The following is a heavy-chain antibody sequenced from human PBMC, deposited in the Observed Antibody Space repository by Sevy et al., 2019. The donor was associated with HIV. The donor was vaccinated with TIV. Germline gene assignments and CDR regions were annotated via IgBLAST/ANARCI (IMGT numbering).Heavy chain of an antibody. D-gene: IGHD3-22*01. V-gene: IGHV4-39*01. CDR2: VYYSGST. CDR3: ARNSTGHSFDY. J-gene: IGHJ4*01. Sequence: SETLSLTCTVSGGSMSGSHYYWGWIRRPPGKGLEWSGSVYYSGSTHYNPSLKSRVTISVDTSKSLLSLELTSVIATDTAVYYCARNSTGHSFDYWGHGTLVTVSS. CDR1: GGSMSGSHYY.